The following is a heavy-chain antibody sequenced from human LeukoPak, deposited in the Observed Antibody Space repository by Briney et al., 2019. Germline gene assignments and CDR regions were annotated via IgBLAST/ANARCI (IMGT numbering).Heavy chain of an antibody. V-gene: IGHV4-34*01. CDR1: GGSFSGYY. D-gene: IGHD6-13*01. CDR2: INHSGST. Sequence: SETLSLTCAVYGGSFSGYYWSWIRQPPGRGLEWIGEINHSGSTNYNPSLKSRVTISVDTSKNQFSLKLSSVTAADTAVYYCARRTGIAAAGFDYWGQGTLVTVSS. J-gene: IGHJ4*02. CDR3: ARRTGIAAAGFDY.